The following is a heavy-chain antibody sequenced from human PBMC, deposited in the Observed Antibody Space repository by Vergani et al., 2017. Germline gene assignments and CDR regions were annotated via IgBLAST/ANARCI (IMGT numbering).Heavy chain of an antibody. J-gene: IGHJ5*02. CDR1: GFTFSSYA. CDR2: ISGSGGST. Sequence: EVQLLESGGGLVQPGGSLRLSCAASGFTFSSYAMRWVRQAPGKGLEWVSAISGSGGSTYYADSVKGRFTISRDNSKNTLYLQMNSLRAEDTAVYYCAKDSEGSSGFDPWGQGTLVTVSS. V-gene: IGHV3-23*01. D-gene: IGHD6-19*01. CDR3: AKDSEGSSGFDP.